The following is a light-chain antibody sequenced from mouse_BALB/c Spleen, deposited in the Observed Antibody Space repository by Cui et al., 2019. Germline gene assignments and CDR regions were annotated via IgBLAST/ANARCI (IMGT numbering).Light chain of an antibody. V-gene: IGKV9-124*01. CDR3: LQYASYPT. CDR1: QEISCY. CDR2: AAS. J-gene: IGKJ5*01. Sequence: DIQMTQSTYSLSASLGERVSITCRASQEISCYLSWLQQKPYGTINRLIYAASPLDSGVPKRFSGSRSGSDYSLTISSLESEDFADYYCLQYASYPTFGAGTKLELK.